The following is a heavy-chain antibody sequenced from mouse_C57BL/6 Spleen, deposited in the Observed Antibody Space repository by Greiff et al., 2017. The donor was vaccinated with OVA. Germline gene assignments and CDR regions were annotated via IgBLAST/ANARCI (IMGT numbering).Heavy chain of an antibody. D-gene: IGHD2-5*01. CDR3: ARKNSNYVGGAMDY. Sequence: QVQLKQSGPGLVQPSQCLSITCTVSGFSFTRYGVHWVRQSPGKGLEWLGVIWSGGSTDYTAAFISRLSTSKDNSNIQVFFKMNSLQADDTAIYYCARKNSNYVGGAMDYWGQGTSVTVSS. J-gene: IGHJ4*01. V-gene: IGHV2-2*01. CDR2: IWSGGST. CDR1: GFSFTRYG.